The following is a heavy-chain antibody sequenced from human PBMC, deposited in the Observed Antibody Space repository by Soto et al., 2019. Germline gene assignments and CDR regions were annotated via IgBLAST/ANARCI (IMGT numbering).Heavy chain of an antibody. CDR2: IWYDGSNK. CDR1: GFTFSTYG. CDR3: ARDGSGSTHQFDY. D-gene: IGHD1-26*01. Sequence: QVQLGESGGGVGQPGWSLRLACAAAGFTFSTYGMHWVRQAPGKGLEWVAVIWYDGSNKYYADSVKGRFTISRDNSKNTLYLQMNSLRSEDTDVYYCARDGSGSTHQFDYLGPGTLVTVSS. V-gene: IGHV3-33*01. J-gene: IGHJ4*02.